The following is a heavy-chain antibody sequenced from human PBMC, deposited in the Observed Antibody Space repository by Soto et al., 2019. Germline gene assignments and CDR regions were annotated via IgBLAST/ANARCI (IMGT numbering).Heavy chain of an antibody. V-gene: IGHV5-51*01. CDR3: ARSMAAAGRVDY. Sequence: GESLKISCKGSGYSFTSYWIGWVRQIPGKGLEWMGIIYPGDSDTTYSPSFQGQVTFSADKSISTAYLQWSSLKASDTAMYYCARSMAAAGRVDYWGQGTLVTVSS. CDR2: IYPGDSDT. D-gene: IGHD6-13*01. J-gene: IGHJ4*02. CDR1: GYSFTSYW.